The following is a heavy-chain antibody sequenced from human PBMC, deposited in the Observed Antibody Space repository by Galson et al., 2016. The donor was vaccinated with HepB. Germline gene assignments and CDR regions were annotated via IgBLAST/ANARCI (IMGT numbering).Heavy chain of an antibody. Sequence: SETLSLTCTVSGGSVSSGSYYWSWIRQPPGKGLEWIGYIYYSGSTNYNPSLKSRVTISVDTSKNQFALKLSSVTAADTAMYYCARVFVVVVAATPGLDAFDIWGQGTMVTVSS. J-gene: IGHJ3*02. CDR3: ARVFVVVVAATPGLDAFDI. CDR1: GGSVSSGSYY. V-gene: IGHV4-61*01. CDR2: IYYSGST. D-gene: IGHD2-15*01.